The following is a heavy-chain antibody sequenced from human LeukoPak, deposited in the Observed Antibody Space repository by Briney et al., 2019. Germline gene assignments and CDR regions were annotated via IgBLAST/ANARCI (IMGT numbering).Heavy chain of an antibody. V-gene: IGHV1-24*01. CDR1: AYTLTELS. J-gene: IGHJ4*02. CDR2: FDPEDGET. CDR3: ATGEYSYGLIDY. Sequence: GASVTVSCTVSAYTLTELSMRWVGQAPGKGGGGMGGFDPEDGETIYAQKFQGRVTMTEHTSTDTAYMELSSLRSEDTAVYYCATGEYSYGLIDYWGQGTLVTVSS. D-gene: IGHD5-18*01.